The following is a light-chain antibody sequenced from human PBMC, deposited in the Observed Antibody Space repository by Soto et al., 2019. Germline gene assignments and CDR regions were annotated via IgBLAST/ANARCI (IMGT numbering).Light chain of an antibody. CDR2: DAS. V-gene: IGKV3-11*01. J-gene: IGKJ5*01. CDR3: QQRSNWPPDT. CDR1: QSVSSY. Sequence: EIVLTQSPATLSLSPGERATLSCRASQSVSSYLAWYQQKPGQAPRLLIYDASNRATGIPARFSGSGSGTDFTLTISSLEPEDFAVYYCQQRSNWPPDTFGQGTDWRL.